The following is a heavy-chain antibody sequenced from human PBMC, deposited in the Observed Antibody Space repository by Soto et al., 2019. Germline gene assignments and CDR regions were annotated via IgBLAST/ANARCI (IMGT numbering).Heavy chain of an antibody. CDR1: GFTVSSNY. CDR3: ARDRRDYGANDAFDI. J-gene: IGHJ3*02. CDR2: IYSGGST. D-gene: IGHD4-17*01. Sequence: GGSLRLSCAASGFTVSSNYMSWVRQAPGKGLEWVSVIYSGGSTYYADSVKGRFTISRDNSKNTLYLQMNSLRAEDTAVYYCARDRRDYGANDAFDIWGQGTMVTVSS. V-gene: IGHV3-53*01.